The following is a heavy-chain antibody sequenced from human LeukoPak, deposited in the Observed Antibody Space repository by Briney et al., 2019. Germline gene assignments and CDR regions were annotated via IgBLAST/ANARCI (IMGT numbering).Heavy chain of an antibody. CDR3: AKGGVYGDYYFDY. J-gene: IGHJ4*02. CDR1: GFPFSSYA. D-gene: IGHD4-17*01. V-gene: IGHV3-23*01. Sequence: TGGSLRLSCAASGFPFSSYAMSWVRQAPGKGLEWVSDVSGSGGGTYYADSVKGRFAISGDNSKNTVYLQMNSLRAEDTALYYCAKGGVYGDYYFDYWGQGTLVTVSS. CDR2: VSGSGGGT.